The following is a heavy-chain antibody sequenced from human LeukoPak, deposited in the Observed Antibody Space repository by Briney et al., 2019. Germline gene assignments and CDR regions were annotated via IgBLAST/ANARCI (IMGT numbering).Heavy chain of an antibody. V-gene: IGHV3-21*05. CDR3: ARESSSGSYLEN. Sequence: GGSLRLSCGASEFTFSSYSMNWVRQAPGKGLEWVSYICSSGNIYYADSVKGRFTISRDNARSLLSLQMDSLRAEDTAIYYCARESSSGSYLENWGQGTLVTVSS. J-gene: IGHJ4*02. CDR1: EFTFSSYS. D-gene: IGHD3-10*01. CDR2: ICSSGNI.